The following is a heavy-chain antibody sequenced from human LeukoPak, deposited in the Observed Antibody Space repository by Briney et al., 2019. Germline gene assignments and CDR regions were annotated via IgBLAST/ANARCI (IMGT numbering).Heavy chain of an antibody. CDR3: AKGYSSSWDLDY. CDR2: ISYDGSNK. J-gene: IGHJ4*02. D-gene: IGHD6-13*01. Sequence: GGSLRLSCAASGFTFSSYGMHWVRQAPGKGLEWVAVISYDGSNKYYADSVKGRFTISRDNSKNTLYLQMNSLRAEDTAVYYCAKGYSSSWDLDYWGQGTLVTVSS. CDR1: GFTFSSYG. V-gene: IGHV3-30*18.